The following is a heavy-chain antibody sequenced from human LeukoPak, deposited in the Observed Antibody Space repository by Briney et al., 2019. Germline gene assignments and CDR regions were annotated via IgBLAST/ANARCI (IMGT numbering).Heavy chain of an antibody. CDR2: MRQDGGEK. D-gene: IGHD1-26*01. CDR1: GFTFTNYW. V-gene: IGHV3-7*01. CDR3: ARDPLEWEHAFDI. Sequence: PGGSLRLSCAATGFTFTNYWMGWVRQAPGKGLEWVANMRQDGGEKYYFGPLSGRFTISRDNAKNSLYLQMNSLRAEDTALYYCARDPLEWEHAFDIWGQGTMVTVSS. J-gene: IGHJ3*02.